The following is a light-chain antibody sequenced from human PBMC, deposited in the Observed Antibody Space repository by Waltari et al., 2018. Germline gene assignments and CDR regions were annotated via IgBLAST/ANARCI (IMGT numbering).Light chain of an antibody. Sequence: QSALTQPASVSGSPGQSITISCTGTSSDIGAYNYVSWYQQHPGKAPKVMIYGVSNRPSGVSNRFSGSKSRNTASLTISGLQAEDDADYYCNSFTSRTTYVFGTGTKVTVL. J-gene: IGLJ1*01. CDR3: NSFTSRTTYV. CDR2: GVS. CDR1: SSDIGAYNY. V-gene: IGLV2-14*01.